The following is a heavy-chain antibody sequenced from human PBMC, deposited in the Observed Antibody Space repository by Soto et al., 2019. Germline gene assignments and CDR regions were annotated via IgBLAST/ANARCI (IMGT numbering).Heavy chain of an antibody. V-gene: IGHV3-21*01. Sequence: GGSLRLSCAASGFPFNSYTMTWVRQAPGMGLEWVSSITTDGTSIYYADSVKGRFTISRDNSKNTLYLQMNSLRAEDTAVYYCARDFRIASGSAAGAFDIWGQGTMVTVSS. D-gene: IGHD1-26*01. CDR2: ITTDGTSI. CDR1: GFPFNSYT. CDR3: ARDFRIASGSAAGAFDI. J-gene: IGHJ3*02.